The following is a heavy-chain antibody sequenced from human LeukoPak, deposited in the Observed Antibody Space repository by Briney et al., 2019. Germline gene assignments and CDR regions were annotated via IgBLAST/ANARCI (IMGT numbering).Heavy chain of an antibody. CDR1: GGSISSDY. D-gene: IGHD3-10*01. V-gene: IGHV4-59*12. CDR3: ARRSSYYGSGKPFHY. CDR2: VYERGST. J-gene: IGHJ4*02. Sequence: PSETLSLTCTVSGGSISSDYWSWIRQPRGEGLEWLGYVYERGSTNYNPSRKGRFTIPVDTSKNQLSLKLSSVTAADTAVYYCARRSSYYGSGKPFHYWGQGTLLTVSS.